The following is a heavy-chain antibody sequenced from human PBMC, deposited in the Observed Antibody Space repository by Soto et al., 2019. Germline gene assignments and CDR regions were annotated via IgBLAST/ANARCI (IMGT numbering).Heavy chain of an antibody. CDR2: IIPIFGTA. J-gene: IGHJ6*02. CDR3: ARAARPTVTQYYYYCGMDV. Sequence: QVQLVQSGAEVKKPGSSVKVSCKASGGTFSSYAISWVRQAPGQGLEWMGGIIPIFGTANYAQKLQGRVTITADEATSTAYMELSSLGSEDTAVYYCARAARPTVTQYYYYCGMDVWGQGTTVTVSS. D-gene: IGHD4-17*01. CDR1: GGTFSSYA. V-gene: IGHV1-69*01.